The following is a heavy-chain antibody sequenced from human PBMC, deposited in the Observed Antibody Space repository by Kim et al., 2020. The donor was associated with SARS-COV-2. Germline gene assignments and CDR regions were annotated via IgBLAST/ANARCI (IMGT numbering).Heavy chain of an antibody. D-gene: IGHD3-3*01. Sequence: GGSLRLSCAASGFTFDDYAMHWVRQAPGKGLEWVSLISGDGGSTYYADSVKGRFTISRDNSKNSLYLQMNSLRTEDTALYYCAKDSRSPVYDFWSGYYRDYYYMDVWGKGTTVTVSS. V-gene: IGHV3-43*02. CDR2: ISGDGGST. CDR1: GFTFDDYA. CDR3: AKDSRSPVYDFWSGYYRDYYYMDV. J-gene: IGHJ6*03.